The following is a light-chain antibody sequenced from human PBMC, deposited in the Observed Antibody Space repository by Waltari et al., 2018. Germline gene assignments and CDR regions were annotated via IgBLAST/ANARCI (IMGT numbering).Light chain of an antibody. J-gene: IGKJ4*01. CDR1: QSIATD. CDR2: HAS. Sequence: EVVMTQSPATLSVSPGERATLSCRASQSIATDLAWYQHKPGQAPRLLIHHASTRATAIPTRFRGSGSGTDFTLTISGLQSEDSAVYYCQQYNRWPPLTFGGGTKVEI. CDR3: QQYNRWPPLT. V-gene: IGKV3D-15*01.